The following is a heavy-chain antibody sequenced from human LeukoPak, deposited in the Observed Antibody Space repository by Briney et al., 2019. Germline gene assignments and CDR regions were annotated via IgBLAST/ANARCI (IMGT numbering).Heavy chain of an antibody. Sequence: PSETLSLTCTVSGGSISSSSYYWGWIRQPPGKGLEWIGSIYYSGSTYYNPSLKSRVTISVDTSKNQFSLKLSSVTAADTAVYYCARGSGWPRGQWFDPWGQGTLVTVSS. V-gene: IGHV4-39*07. CDR2: IYYSGST. D-gene: IGHD6-19*01. J-gene: IGHJ5*02. CDR3: ARGSGWPRGQWFDP. CDR1: GGSISSSSYY.